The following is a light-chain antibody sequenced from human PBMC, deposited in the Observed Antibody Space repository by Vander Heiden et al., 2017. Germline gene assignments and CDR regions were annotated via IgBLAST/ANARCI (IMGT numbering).Light chain of an antibody. CDR3: TSYTSRRIVV. Sequence: QSALTQPASVSGSPGQSITISCTGTSSDVGGYYYVSWFQHRPGKAPKLMIFEVSNRPSGVSNRFSGSKSGNTASLTISGLQAEDEADYYCTSYTSRRIVVFGGGTQLTVL. CDR1: SSDVGGYYY. CDR2: EVS. V-gene: IGLV2-14*01. J-gene: IGLJ2*01.